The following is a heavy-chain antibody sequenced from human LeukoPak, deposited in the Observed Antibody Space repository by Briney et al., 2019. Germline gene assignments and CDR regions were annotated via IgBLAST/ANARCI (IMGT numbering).Heavy chain of an antibody. CDR2: IIPIFGTA. J-gene: IGHJ4*02. CDR1: GGTFSSYA. D-gene: IGHD4-17*01. Sequence: GASVKVSCKASGGTFSSYAISWVRQAPGQGLEWMGGIIPIFGTANYAQKSQGRVTITADESTSTAYMELSSLRSEDTAVYYCARGPYGDYDDYWGQGTLVTVSS. V-gene: IGHV1-69*13. CDR3: ARGPYGDYDDY.